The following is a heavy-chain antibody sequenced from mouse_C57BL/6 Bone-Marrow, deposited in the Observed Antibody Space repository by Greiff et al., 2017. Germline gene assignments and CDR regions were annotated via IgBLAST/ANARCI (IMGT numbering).Heavy chain of an antibody. D-gene: IGHD1-1*01. CDR3: ARSFITTVVAPYYAMDY. Sequence: QVQLQQPGAELVKPGASVKVSCKASGYTFTSYWMHWVKQRTGQGLEWIGEIYPRSGNTYYNEKFKGKATLTADKSSSTAYMELRSLTSEDSAVYFCARSFITTVVAPYYAMDYWGQGTSVTVSS. CDR2: IYPRSGNT. CDR1: GYTFTSYW. J-gene: IGHJ4*01. V-gene: IGHV1-81*01.